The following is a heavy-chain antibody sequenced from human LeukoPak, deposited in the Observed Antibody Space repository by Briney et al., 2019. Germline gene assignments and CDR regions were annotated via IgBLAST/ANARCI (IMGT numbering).Heavy chain of an antibody. CDR3: TRDVRDHEDHHYMDV. CDR1: GGSISNYY. V-gene: IGHV4-4*07. CDR2: IYSSGST. D-gene: IGHD5-24*01. J-gene: IGHJ6*03. Sequence: KPSETLSLTCTVSGGSISNYYWSWIRQPAGKGLEWIGRIYSSGSTNYNPTLKSRVTMSVDMSKNQVSLKLSSVTAADTAVFYCTRDVRDHEDHHYMDVWGKGTTVTISS.